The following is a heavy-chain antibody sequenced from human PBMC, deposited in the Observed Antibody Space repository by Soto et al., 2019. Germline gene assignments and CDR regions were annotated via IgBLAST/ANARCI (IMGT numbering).Heavy chain of an antibody. J-gene: IGHJ6*02. Sequence: QVQLQESGPGLVQPSGTLSLTCAVSGGSITTTNWWSWVRQPPGEGLEWLGEIYHSATTYYNPSLKSRLTISIDTSKNQFSLKLTSVTAADSAVYYCARAPEALPYGMDVWGQGTTVTVSS. CDR3: ARAPEALPYGMDV. CDR1: GGSITTTNW. V-gene: IGHV4-4*02. CDR2: IYHSATT.